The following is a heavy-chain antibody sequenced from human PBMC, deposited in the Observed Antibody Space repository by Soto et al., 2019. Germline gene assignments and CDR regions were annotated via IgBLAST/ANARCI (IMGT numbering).Heavy chain of an antibody. J-gene: IGHJ4*02. CDR1: GFTFSGSA. D-gene: IGHD6-19*01. V-gene: IGHV3-73*02. Sequence: EVQLVESGGGLVQPGGSLKLSCAASGFTFSGSAMHWVRQASGKGLEWVGRIRSKANGYATAYAASVKGRFTISRDDSKNTAYLQMNSLKTEDTAVYYCSSLGGTAVAGTGYWGQGTMVTVSS. CDR3: SSLGGTAVAGTGY. CDR2: IRSKANGYAT.